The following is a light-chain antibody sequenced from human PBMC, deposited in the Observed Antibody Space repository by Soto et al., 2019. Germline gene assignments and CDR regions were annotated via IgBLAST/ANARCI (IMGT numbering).Light chain of an antibody. CDR1: QSISSW. CDR2: DAS. V-gene: IGKV1-5*01. CDR3: QQYNSYPFT. Sequence: DIQMTQSPSTLSASVGDRVTMTCRASQSISSWLAWYQQKPGKAPKLLIYDASSLESGVPSRFSGSGSGTEFSLSISSLQPDDLATYYCQQYNSYPFTSGPGTKVDIK. J-gene: IGKJ3*01.